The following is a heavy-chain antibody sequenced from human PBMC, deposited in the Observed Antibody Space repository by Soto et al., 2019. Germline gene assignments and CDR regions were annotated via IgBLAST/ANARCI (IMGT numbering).Heavy chain of an antibody. CDR2: IHYSGDA. Sequence: QLQLQESGPGLVKPSETLSLTCTVSGGSISSSGHYWGWVRQPPGKGREWIGTIHYSGDAYYNPSLKSRVRISVETSKSQFSMKLNSVTAADTALYYCSRHYCSGGSCSYYGMDVWGQGTTVTVSS. CDR3: SRHYCSGGSCSYYGMDV. D-gene: IGHD2-15*01. CDR1: GGSISSSGHY. J-gene: IGHJ6*02. V-gene: IGHV4-39*01.